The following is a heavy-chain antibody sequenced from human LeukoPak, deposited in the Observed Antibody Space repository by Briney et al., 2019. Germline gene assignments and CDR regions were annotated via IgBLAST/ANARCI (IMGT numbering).Heavy chain of an antibody. CDR1: GGTFSSYA. J-gene: IGHJ4*02. D-gene: IGHD3-10*01. CDR2: IIPILGIA. V-gene: IGHV1-69*04. CDR3: ARDRGVITPVIDY. Sequence: GSSVKVSCKASGGTFSSYAISWVRQAPGQGLEWMGRIIPILGIANYAQKFQGRVTITADKSTSTAYMELSSLRSEDTAVYYCARDRGVITPVIDYWGQGTLVTVSS.